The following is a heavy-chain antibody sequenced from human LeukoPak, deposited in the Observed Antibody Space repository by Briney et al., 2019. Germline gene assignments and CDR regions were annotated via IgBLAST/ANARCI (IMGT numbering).Heavy chain of an antibody. CDR2: IYYSGST. J-gene: IGHJ6*02. D-gene: IGHD2-2*01. V-gene: IGHV4-59*12. CDR1: GGSISSYY. Sequence: SETLSLTCTVSGGSISSYYWSWIRQPPGKGLEWIGYIYYSGSTNYNPSLKSRVTISVDTSKNQFSLKLSSVTAADTAVYYCARDCSSTSCPNYNMDVWGQGTTVTVSS. CDR3: ARDCSSTSCPNYNMDV.